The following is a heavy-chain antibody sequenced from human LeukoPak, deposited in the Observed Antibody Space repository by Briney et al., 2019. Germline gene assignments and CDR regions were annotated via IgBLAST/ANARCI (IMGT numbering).Heavy chain of an antibody. CDR3: ARHYGP. Sequence: SETLSLTCAIYGGSFSGYYWSWIRQPPGKGLEWIGSIYYSGSTYYNPSLKSRVTISVDTSKNQFSLKLNSVTATDTAVYYCARHYGPWGQGTLVTVSS. J-gene: IGHJ4*02. V-gene: IGHV4-34*01. D-gene: IGHD3-16*01. CDR1: GGSFSGYY. CDR2: IYYSGST.